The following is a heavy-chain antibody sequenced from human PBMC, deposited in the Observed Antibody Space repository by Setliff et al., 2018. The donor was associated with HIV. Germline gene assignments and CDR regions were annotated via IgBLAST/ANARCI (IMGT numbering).Heavy chain of an antibody. CDR2: LHSLGSSRDSATP. CDR1: SGSMTGHY. Sequence: SETLSLTCSVSSGSMTGHYWTWVRQTPGKGLEWIGQLHSLGSSRDSATPNYSPSLKSRITISLDTSKRQSALTMTSVTAADTAVYYCARGLSSQTYWGTRPLGLDYWGQGSLVTVSS. J-gene: IGHJ4*01. V-gene: IGHV4-59*11. D-gene: IGHD2-2*01. CDR3: ARGLSSQTYWGTRPLGLDY.